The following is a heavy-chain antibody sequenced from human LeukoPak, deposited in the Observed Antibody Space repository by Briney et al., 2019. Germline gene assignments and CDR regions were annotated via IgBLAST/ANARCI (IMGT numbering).Heavy chain of an antibody. CDR3: ARGRPPISYSSSWRFDY. V-gene: IGHV3-7*03. J-gene: IGHJ4*02. D-gene: IGHD6-13*01. Sequence: HAGGSLRLSCAASGFTFSSYWMSWVRQAPGKGLEWVANIKQDGSEKYYADSVKGRFTISRDNAKNSLYLQMNSLRAEDTAVYYCARGRPPISYSSSWRFDYWGQGTLVTVSS. CDR2: IKQDGSEK. CDR1: GFTFSSYW.